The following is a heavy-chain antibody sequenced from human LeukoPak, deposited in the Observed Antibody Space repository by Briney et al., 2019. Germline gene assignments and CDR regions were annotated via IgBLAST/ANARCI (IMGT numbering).Heavy chain of an antibody. CDR1: GGSFSGYY. CDR2: INHSGST. D-gene: IGHD2-8*01. J-gene: IGHJ4*02. Sequence: KSSETLSLTCAVYGGSFSGYYWSWIRQPPGKGLEWIGEINHSGSTNYNPSLKSRVTISVDTSKNQFSLKLSSVTAADTAVYYCARGLIRYCTNGVCYYFDYWGQGTLVTVSS. V-gene: IGHV4-34*01. CDR3: ARGLIRYCTNGVCYYFDY.